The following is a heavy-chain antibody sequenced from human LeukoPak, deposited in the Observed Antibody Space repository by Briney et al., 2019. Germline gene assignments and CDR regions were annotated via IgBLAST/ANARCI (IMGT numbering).Heavy chain of an antibody. CDR2: IKEDGGEK. CDR1: GFTFSRYW. Sequence: GGSLRLSCAASGFTFSRYWMSWVRQTPGKGPEWVANIKEDGGEKYYVDSVKGRFTISRDNAKSSLFLQMNSLRAEDTAVYYCAKKHYFGSGSYEYWGQGTLVTVSS. J-gene: IGHJ4*02. CDR3: AKKHYFGSGSYEY. V-gene: IGHV3-7*03. D-gene: IGHD3-10*01.